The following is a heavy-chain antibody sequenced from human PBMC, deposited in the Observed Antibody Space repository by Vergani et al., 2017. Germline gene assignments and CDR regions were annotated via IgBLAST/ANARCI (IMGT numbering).Heavy chain of an antibody. Sequence: EVQLLESGGDLVQPGGSLRLSCAASGFTFIMHAMSWVRQAPGKGLEWVSTLSASDRRTHYADSVKGRFTISRDNSKNTLFLHMNSLRPEDTAVYYCAKVGRSEVAGTFVACHIWGQETMVTVSS. CDR2: LSASDRRT. V-gene: IGHV3-23*01. CDR3: AKVGRSEVAGTFVACHI. D-gene: IGHD6-19*01. CDR1: GFTFIMHA. J-gene: IGHJ3*02.